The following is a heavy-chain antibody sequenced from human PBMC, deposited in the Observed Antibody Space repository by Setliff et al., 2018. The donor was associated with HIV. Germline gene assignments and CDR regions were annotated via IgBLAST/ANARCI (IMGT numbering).Heavy chain of an antibody. CDR2: IKSDGSVI. V-gene: IGHV3-74*01. CDR1: GFSFSSYT. J-gene: IGHJ4*02. D-gene: IGHD2-15*01. Sequence: VGSLRLSCAASGFSFSSYTMNWVRQAPGKGLVWVSHIKSDGSVIQYADSVKGRFTISRDNAKNTLYLQMNSLRVEDTAVYYCAADRIVLGDYWGQGTLVTVSS. CDR3: AADRIVLGDY.